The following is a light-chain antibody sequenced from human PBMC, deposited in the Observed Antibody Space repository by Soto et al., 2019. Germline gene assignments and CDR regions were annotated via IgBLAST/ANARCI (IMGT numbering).Light chain of an antibody. J-gene: IGKJ4*01. CDR2: AAS. CDR3: QHYVSSPLT. Sequence: DIVLTQSPDTLSLSPGESATLSCRASPILSGTYLAWYQQKLGQSPRLLIYAASTRATGVPDRFSGSGSGTDFTLTISRLEPEDFAVYYRQHYVSSPLTFGGGTKVEIK. CDR1: PILSGTY. V-gene: IGKV3-20*01.